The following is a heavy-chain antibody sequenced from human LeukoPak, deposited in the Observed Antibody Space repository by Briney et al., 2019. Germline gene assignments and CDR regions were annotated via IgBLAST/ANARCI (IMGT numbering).Heavy chain of an antibody. V-gene: IGHV4-39*01. CDR3: ASDPPGKPKVFDF. D-gene: IGHD1-14*01. J-gene: IGHJ3*01. CDR2: IYYGGST. CDR1: GGSISSSSYY. Sequence: SETLSLTCTVSGGSISSSSYYWGWIRQPPGKGLEWIGSIYYGGSTYYNPSLKSRVTISVDTSKNQFSLKLTSVTAADTALYYCASDPPGKPKVFDFWGQGTMVTVSS.